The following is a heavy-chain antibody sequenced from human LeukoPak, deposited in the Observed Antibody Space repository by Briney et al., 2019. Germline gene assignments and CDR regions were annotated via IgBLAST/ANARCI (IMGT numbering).Heavy chain of an antibody. CDR2: INPNSGGT. J-gene: IGHJ4*02. CDR3: ASVSTVTKLFDY. Sequence: ASVKVSCKASGYPFTGYYMHWVRQAPGQGLEWMGWINPNSGGTNYAQKFQGRVTMTRDTSISTAYMELSRLRSDGTAVYYCASVSTVTKLFDYWGQGTLVTVSS. CDR1: GYPFTGYY. V-gene: IGHV1-2*02. D-gene: IGHD4-17*01.